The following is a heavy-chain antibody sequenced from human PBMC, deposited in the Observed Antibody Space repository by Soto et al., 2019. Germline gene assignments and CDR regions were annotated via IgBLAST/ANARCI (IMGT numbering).Heavy chain of an antibody. CDR3: AKDRRVGGYSAFQFVH. J-gene: IGHJ4*02. V-gene: IGHV3-23*01. Sequence: GGSLRLSCAASGFKFSSYAMSWVRQAPGKGLEWVSLISATGGGTYYADSVKGRFTISRDNSDNTLYLQVHSLRAEDTAVYYCAKDRRVGGYSAFQFVHSGPGPHATVPS. CDR1: GFKFSSYA. D-gene: IGHD2-15*01. CDR2: ISATGGGT.